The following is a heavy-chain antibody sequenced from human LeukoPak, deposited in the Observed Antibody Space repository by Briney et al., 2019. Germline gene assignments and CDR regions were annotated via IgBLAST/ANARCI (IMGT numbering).Heavy chain of an antibody. CDR2: IYSGGST. CDR1: GFTVSSNY. J-gene: IGHJ4*02. CDR3: ARASSGYLSDY. Sequence: GGSLRLSCAASGFTVSSNYMSWVRQAPGKGLEWVSVIYSGGSTYYADSVKGRFTISRDNSKNTLYLQMNSLRAEDTAVYYCARASSGYLSDYWGQGTLVTVSS. V-gene: IGHV3-53*01. D-gene: IGHD3-22*01.